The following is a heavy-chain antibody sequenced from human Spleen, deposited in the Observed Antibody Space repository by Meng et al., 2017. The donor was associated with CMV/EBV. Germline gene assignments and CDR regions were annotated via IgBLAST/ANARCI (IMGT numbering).Heavy chain of an antibody. D-gene: IGHD6-13*01. CDR3: ARDLSSRIAAAEYFQH. J-gene: IGHJ1*01. CDR1: GYTFTDYY. V-gene: IGHV1-2*02. Sequence: ASVKVSCKASGYTFTDYYMHWVRQAPGQGLEWMGWINPKSGNTNYAQKFQGRVTMSRDTSISTAYLEVSRLRSDDAAMYYCARDLSSRIAAAEYFQHWGQGTLVTVSS. CDR2: INPKSGNT.